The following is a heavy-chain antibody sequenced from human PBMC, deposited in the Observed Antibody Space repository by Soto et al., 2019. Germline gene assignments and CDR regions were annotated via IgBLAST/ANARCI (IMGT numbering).Heavy chain of an antibody. CDR2: ISAYNGNT. CDR3: ARELFQYNWNDNYYGMDV. CDR1: GYTFTSYG. J-gene: IGHJ6*02. D-gene: IGHD1-20*01. Sequence: QVQLVQSGAEVKKPGASVKVSCKASGYTFTSYGISWVRQAPGQGLEWMGWISAYNGNTKYSQKFQGRVTITRDTSASTAYMELSSLRSEDTAVYYCARELFQYNWNDNYYGMDVWGQGTTVTVSS. V-gene: IGHV1-18*04.